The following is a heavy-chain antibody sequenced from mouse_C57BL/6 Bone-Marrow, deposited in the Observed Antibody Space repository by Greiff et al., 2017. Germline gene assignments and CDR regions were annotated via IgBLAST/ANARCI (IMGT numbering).Heavy chain of an antibody. CDR1: GYTFTSYW. Sequence: VQLQQPGAELVKPGASVKLSCKASGYTFTSYWMHWVKQRPGQGLEWIGMIHPNSGSTNYNEKFKSKATLTVDKSSSTAYMQLSSLTSEDSAVXYCARYPDYYGSSYEYWGQGTTLTVSS. D-gene: IGHD1-1*01. CDR3: ARYPDYYGSSYEY. J-gene: IGHJ2*01. CDR2: IHPNSGST. V-gene: IGHV1-64*01.